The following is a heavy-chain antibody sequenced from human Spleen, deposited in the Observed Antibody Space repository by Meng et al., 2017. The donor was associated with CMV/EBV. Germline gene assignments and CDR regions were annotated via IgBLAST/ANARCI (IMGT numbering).Heavy chain of an antibody. CDR1: GGSISSSSYH. CDR3: ARVETLPNIYDCWSGYYTGREDYYYYGMDV. J-gene: IGHJ6*02. V-gene: IGHV4-39*07. Sequence: AETLSLTCTVSGGSISSSSYHWGWIRQPPGKGLEWIGEINHSGSTNHNPSLKSRVTISVDTSKNQFSLKLSSVTAADTAVYYCARVETLPNIYDCWSGYYTGREDYYYYGMDVWGQGTTVTVSS. CDR2: INHSGST. D-gene: IGHD3-3*01.